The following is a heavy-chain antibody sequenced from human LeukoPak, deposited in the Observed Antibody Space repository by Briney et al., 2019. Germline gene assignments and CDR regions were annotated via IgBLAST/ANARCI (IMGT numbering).Heavy chain of an antibody. V-gene: IGHV4-59*01. Sequence: KPSETLSLSCTVSGGSISSYYWSWIRQPPGKGLEWIGYIYYSGSTNYNPSLKSRATMSVDTSKNQFSLKLSSVTAADTAVYYCARGAYGDPTSFDYWGQGTLVTVSS. CDR3: ARGAYGDPTSFDY. CDR2: IYYSGST. J-gene: IGHJ4*02. D-gene: IGHD4-17*01. CDR1: GGSISSYY.